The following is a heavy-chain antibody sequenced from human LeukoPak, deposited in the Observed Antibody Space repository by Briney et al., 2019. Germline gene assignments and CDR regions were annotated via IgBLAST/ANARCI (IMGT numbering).Heavy chain of an antibody. D-gene: IGHD3-10*01. CDR2: IYYSGNT. V-gene: IGHV4-59*12. CDR1: GGSISTYY. CDR3: ARGRRFGGFDP. J-gene: IGHJ5*02. Sequence: PSETLSLTCTVSGGSISTYYWSWIRQPPGKGLEWIGYIYYSGNTNYNPSLKSRVTISVDTSKNQFSLKLSSVTAADTAVYYCARGRRFGGFDPWGQGTLVTVSS.